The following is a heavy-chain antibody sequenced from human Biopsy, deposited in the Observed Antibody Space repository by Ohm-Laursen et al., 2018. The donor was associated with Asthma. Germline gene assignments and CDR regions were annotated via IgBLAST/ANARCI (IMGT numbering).Heavy chain of an antibody. CDR3: ARGGGAHFQH. CDR2: IIPLYRTV. V-gene: IGHV1-69*01. Sequence: SSVKVSCKSSGDIFSVFGVNWVRQAPGQGLEWMGEIIPLYRTVNYAQRFQGRVTITADESTTTSYMELSSLKSDDTAVYYCARGGGAHFQHWGQGTLVTVSS. CDR1: GDIFSVFG. J-gene: IGHJ1*01. D-gene: IGHD2-21*01.